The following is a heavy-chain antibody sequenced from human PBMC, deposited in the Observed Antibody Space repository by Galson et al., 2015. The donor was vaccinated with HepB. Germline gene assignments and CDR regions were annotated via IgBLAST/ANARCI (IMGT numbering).Heavy chain of an antibody. Sequence: SLRLSCAASGFTVSSNYMSWVRQAPGKGLGWVSVIYSGGSTYYADSVKGRFTISRDNSKNTLYLQMNSLSAEDTAVYYCAGEPGNYYDSSGPWDYWGQGTLVTVSS. D-gene: IGHD3-22*01. CDR2: IYSGGST. V-gene: IGHV3-66*01. J-gene: IGHJ4*02. CDR3: AGEPGNYYDSSGPWDY. CDR1: GFTVSSNY.